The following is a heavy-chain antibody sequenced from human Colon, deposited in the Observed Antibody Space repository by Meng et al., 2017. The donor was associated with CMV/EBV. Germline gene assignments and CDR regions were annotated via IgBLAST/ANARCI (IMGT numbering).Heavy chain of an antibody. D-gene: IGHD1-26*01. CDR1: GYTFTGYF. CDR3: ATVSGGDFDY. J-gene: IGHJ4*02. Sequence: VQLVRSGAEVKKPGASVKFSCKASGYTFTGYFMYWVRQAPGRGLEWMGSINPNSGGTNYAQKFQGRVAMTRDTSINTAYMELSRLRSDDTAVYYCATVSGGDFDYWGQGTLVTVSS. CDR2: INPNSGGT. V-gene: IGHV1-2*02.